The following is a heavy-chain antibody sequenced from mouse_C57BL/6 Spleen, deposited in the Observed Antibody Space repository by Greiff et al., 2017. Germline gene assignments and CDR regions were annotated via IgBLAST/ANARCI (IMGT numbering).Heavy chain of an antibody. CDR2: IRNKANGYTT. Sequence: EVKLMESGGGLVQPGGSLSLSCAASGFTFTDYYMSWVRQPPGKALEWLGFIRNKANGYTTEYSASVKGRFTISRDNSQSILYLQMNALRTEDSATYYFARWGYYYYAMDYWGQGTSVTVSS. CDR1: GFTFTDYY. CDR3: ARWGYYYYAMDY. J-gene: IGHJ4*01. D-gene: IGHD1-1*01. V-gene: IGHV7-3*01.